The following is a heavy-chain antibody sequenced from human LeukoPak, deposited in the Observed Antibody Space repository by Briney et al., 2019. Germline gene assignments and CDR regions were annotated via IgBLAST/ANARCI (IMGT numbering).Heavy chain of an antibody. CDR3: ARASVDRSGYYYYFDS. V-gene: IGHV1-69*06. CDR2: IIPMFDTA. CDR1: GGTFSSYP. J-gene: IGHJ4*02. Sequence: ASVKVSCKASGGTFSSYPISWVRQAPGQGLEWMGGIIPMFDTADFAQKFQGRVTITADTSTSTAYMQLSSLRFDDTAVYYCARASVDRSGYYYYFDSWGQGTLVTVSS. D-gene: IGHD3-22*01.